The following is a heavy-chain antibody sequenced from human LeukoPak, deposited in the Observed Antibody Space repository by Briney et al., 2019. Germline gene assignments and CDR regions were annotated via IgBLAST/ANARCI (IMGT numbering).Heavy chain of an antibody. CDR2: INPSGGST. CDR3: ARDRAPYRREYPSSY. Sequence: ASVKVSCKASGYTFTSYYMHWVRQAPGQGLEWMGIINPSGGSTSYAQKFQGRFTMTRDTSTSTVYMELSSLRSEDTAVYYCARDRAPYRREYPSSYWGQGTLVTVSS. CDR1: GYTFTSYY. D-gene: IGHD2-2*01. V-gene: IGHV1-46*01. J-gene: IGHJ4*02.